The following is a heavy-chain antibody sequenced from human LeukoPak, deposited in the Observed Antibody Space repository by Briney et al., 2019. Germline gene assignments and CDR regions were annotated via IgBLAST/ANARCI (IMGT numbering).Heavy chain of an antibody. V-gene: IGHV3-53*01. CDR1: GFTVSSNY. Sequence: PGGSLRLSCAASGFTVSSNYMSWVRQAPGKGLEWVSVIYSGGSTNYADSVKGRFTITRDNSKNTLYLQMNSLRGEDTAVYYCAKVPTSSGWPFDALDIWGQGTMVTVSS. CDR2: IYSGGST. D-gene: IGHD6-19*01. J-gene: IGHJ3*02. CDR3: AKVPTSSGWPFDALDI.